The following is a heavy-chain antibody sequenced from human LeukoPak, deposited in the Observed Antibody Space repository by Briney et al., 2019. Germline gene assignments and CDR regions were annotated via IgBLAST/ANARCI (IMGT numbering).Heavy chain of an antibody. Sequence: ASVKVSCKASGYTFTSYDINWVRQATGQGLEWMGWMNPNSGNTGYAQKFQGRVTMTRNTSISTAYMELSSLRSEDTAVYYCARGNNYYGSGSYPTNDYWGQGTLVTVPS. J-gene: IGHJ4*02. V-gene: IGHV1-8*01. D-gene: IGHD3-10*01. CDR3: ARGNNYYGSGSYPTNDY. CDR2: MNPNSGNT. CDR1: GYTFTSYD.